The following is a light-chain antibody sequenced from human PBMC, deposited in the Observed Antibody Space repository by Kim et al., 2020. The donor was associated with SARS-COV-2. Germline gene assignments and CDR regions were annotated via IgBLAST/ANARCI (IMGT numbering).Light chain of an antibody. CDR3: QHLGT. Sequence: SSLGESVGNRCTLTRRASQSFSGWLDWYQQKPGKAPKLLIYHAATLKGGVPTRFSGSGSGTEFTLTLNNQQPDDFATYYCQHLGTFGHGTKVDIK. CDR2: HAA. V-gene: IGKV1-5*01. CDR1: QSFSGW. J-gene: IGKJ1*01.